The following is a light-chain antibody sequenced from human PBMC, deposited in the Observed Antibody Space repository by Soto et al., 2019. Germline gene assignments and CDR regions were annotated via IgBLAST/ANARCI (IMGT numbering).Light chain of an antibody. CDR1: QSVSSS. J-gene: IGKJ4*01. CDR2: AAT. V-gene: IGKV3-15*01. Sequence: EIVMTQSPATLSVSPGERVTLSCRASQSVSSSLAWYQQKPGQAPRLLIYAATSRATGVPARFSGSGSGTEFTLTISSLKSEDFAVYYCQQYNNWVTFGGGTQVEIK. CDR3: QQYNNWVT.